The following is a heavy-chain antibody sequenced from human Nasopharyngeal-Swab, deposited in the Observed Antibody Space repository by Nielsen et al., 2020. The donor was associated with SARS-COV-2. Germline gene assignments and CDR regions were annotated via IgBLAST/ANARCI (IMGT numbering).Heavy chain of an antibody. Sequence: SDTLSLTCTVSGGSISTYYWSWIRQPPGKLLYWFWYFHSIVTTNYNPSLKSRVTISVDTSKNQFSLKLSSVTAADTAVYYCARDHSYYDSNGYYFDYWGLGTLVTVSS. J-gene: IGHJ4*02. CDR3: ARDHSYYDSNGYYFDY. CDR2: FHSIVTT. D-gene: IGHD3-22*01. CDR1: GGSISTYY. V-gene: IGHV4-59*01.